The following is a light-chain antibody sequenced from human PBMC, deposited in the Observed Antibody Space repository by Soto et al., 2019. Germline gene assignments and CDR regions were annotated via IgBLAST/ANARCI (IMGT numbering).Light chain of an antibody. J-gene: IGLJ1*01. CDR1: SSDVGGYNS. V-gene: IGLV2-14*01. Sequence: QSALTQPASVSGSPGQSITISCTGTSSDVGGYNSVSWYQQHPGKAPKLVIYGVTNRPSGVSDRFSGSKSDNTASLTISGLQAEDEADYYCGSYTTISPFVFATGTKLTVL. CDR3: GSYTTISPFV. CDR2: GVT.